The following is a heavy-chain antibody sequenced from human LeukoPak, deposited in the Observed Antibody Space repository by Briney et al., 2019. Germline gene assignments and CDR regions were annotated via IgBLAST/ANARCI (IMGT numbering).Heavy chain of an antibody. D-gene: IGHD6-13*01. Sequence: SETLSLTCAVYGGSFSGYYWSWLRQPPGKGLEWIGEINHSGSTNYNPSLKSRVTISVDTSKNQFSLKLSSVTAADTAVYYCARGRSSSWYYYWGQGTLVTVSS. CDR1: GGSFSGYY. CDR2: INHSGST. J-gene: IGHJ4*02. V-gene: IGHV4-34*01. CDR3: ARGRSSSWYYY.